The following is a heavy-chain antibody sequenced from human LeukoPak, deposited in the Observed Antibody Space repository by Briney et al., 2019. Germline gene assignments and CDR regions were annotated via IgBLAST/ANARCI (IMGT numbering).Heavy chain of an antibody. Sequence: ASVKVSCKTSGYTFTSYDINWVRQATGQGLEWMGWMNPNSGNTGYAQKFQGRVTMTRNTSISTAYMELSSLRSEDTAVYYCAREAGYGSGVDYWGQGALVTVSS. V-gene: IGHV1-8*01. CDR2: MNPNSGNT. CDR3: AREAGYGSGVDY. D-gene: IGHD3-10*01. CDR1: GYTFTSYD. J-gene: IGHJ4*02.